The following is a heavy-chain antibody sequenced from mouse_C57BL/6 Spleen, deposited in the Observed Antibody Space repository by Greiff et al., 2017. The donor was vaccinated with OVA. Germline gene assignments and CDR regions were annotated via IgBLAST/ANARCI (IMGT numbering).Heavy chain of an antibody. Sequence: QVQLQQPGAELVKPGASVKLSCKASGYTFTSYWMHWVKQRPGQGLEWIGMIHPNSGSTNYNEKFKSKATLTVDKSSSTAYMQLSSLTSEDSAVYYCARGGYDYDDYYAMDDWGQGTSVTVSS. CDR2: IHPNSGST. CDR1: GYTFTSYW. CDR3: ARGGYDYDDYYAMDD. J-gene: IGHJ4*01. V-gene: IGHV1-64*01. D-gene: IGHD2-4*01.